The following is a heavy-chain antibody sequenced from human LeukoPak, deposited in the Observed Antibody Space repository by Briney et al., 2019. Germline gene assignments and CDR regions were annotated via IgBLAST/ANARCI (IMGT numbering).Heavy chain of an antibody. V-gene: IGHV1-18*01. D-gene: IGHD1-26*01. CDR2: ISAYNGNT. CDR1: GYTFTSYG. Sequence: ASVKVSCKASGYTFTSYGISWVRQDPGQGLEWMGWISAYNGNTNYAQKLQGRVTMTTDTSTSTAYMELRSLRSDDTAVYYCATRDLRELWQTAIAWGQGTLVTVSS. CDR3: ATRDLRELWQTAIA. J-gene: IGHJ4*02.